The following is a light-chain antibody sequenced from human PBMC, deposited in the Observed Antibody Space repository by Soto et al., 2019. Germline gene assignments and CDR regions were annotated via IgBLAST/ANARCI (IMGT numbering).Light chain of an antibody. CDR3: QQYDNLPT. Sequence: IQMTQSPSSLSASVGDRVTITCQASQDISNYLNWYQQKPGKAPKLLIYDASNLETGVPSRFSGSGSGTDFTFTISSLPPEDIATYYCQQYDNLPTFGGGTKVEIK. CDR1: QDISNY. J-gene: IGKJ4*01. V-gene: IGKV1-33*01. CDR2: DAS.